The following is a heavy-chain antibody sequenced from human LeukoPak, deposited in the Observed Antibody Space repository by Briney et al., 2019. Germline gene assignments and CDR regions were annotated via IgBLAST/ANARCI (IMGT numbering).Heavy chain of an antibody. CDR2: VSYDGSNK. Sequence: GGSLRLSCAASGFTFSSYGMHWVRQAPGKGLEWVAVVSYDGSNKYYADSVKGRFTISRDNSKNTLYLQMNSLRAEDTAVYYCARTRTFGETSDAFDVWGQGRMVTVSS. V-gene: IGHV3-30*03. CDR3: ARTRTFGETSDAFDV. CDR1: GFTFSSYG. D-gene: IGHD3-10*01. J-gene: IGHJ3*01.